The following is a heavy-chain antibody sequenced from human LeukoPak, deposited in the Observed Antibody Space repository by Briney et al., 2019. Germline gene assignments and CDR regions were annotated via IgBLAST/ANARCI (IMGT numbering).Heavy chain of an antibody. D-gene: IGHD6-19*01. V-gene: IGHV1-2*06. CDR1: GGTFSSYA. J-gene: IGHJ6*03. CDR3: ARDGEGYSSGWYLGYYYYYMDV. Sequence: ASVKVSCKASGGTFSSYAISWVRQAPGQGLEWMGRINPNSGGTNYAQKFQGRVTMTRDTSISTAYMELSRLRSDDTAVYYCARDGEGYSSGWYLGYYYYYMDVWGKGTTVTVSS. CDR2: INPNSGGT.